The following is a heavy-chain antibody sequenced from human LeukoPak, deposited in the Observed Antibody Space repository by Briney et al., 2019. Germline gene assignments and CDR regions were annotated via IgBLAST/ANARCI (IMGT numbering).Heavy chain of an antibody. J-gene: IGHJ4*02. CDR2: ISGSGGST. V-gene: IGHV3-23*01. CDR1: GFTFSSYA. Sequence: GGSLRLSYAASGFTFSSYAMSWVRQAPGKGLEGVSAISGSGGSTYYADSVKGRFNISRDNSKNTLYLQMNSLRAEDTAVYCCAKARHIVVVTAIPFDYWGQGTLVTVSS. CDR3: AKARHIVVVTAIPFDY. D-gene: IGHD2-21*02.